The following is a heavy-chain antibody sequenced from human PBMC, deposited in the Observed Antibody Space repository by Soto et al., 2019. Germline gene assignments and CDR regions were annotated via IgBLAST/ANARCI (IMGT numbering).Heavy chain of an antibody. CDR1: GASTSGFY. J-gene: IGHJ5*02. Sequence: SATLSLTCTVSGASTSGFYWSWIRKSAGKGLEWIGRIYATGTTDYNPSLKSRVMMSVDTSKKQFSLKLRSVTAADTAVYYCVRDGTKTLRDWFDPWGQGISVTVS. D-gene: IGHD1-1*01. CDR3: VRDGTKTLRDWFDP. V-gene: IGHV4-4*07. CDR2: IYATGTT.